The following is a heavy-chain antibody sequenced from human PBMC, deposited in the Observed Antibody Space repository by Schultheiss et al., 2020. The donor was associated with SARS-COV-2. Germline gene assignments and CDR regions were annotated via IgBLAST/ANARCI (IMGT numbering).Heavy chain of an antibody. CDR1: GGSISSYY. V-gene: IGHV4-59*01. D-gene: IGHD3-9*01. Sequence: GSLRLSCTVSGGSISSYYWSWIRQPPGKGLEWIGYIYYSGSTNYNPSLKSRVTISVDTSKNQFSLKLSSVTAADTAVYYCARTDYDILTGYAFDIWGQGTMVTVSS. J-gene: IGHJ3*02. CDR3: ARTDYDILTGYAFDI. CDR2: IYYSGST.